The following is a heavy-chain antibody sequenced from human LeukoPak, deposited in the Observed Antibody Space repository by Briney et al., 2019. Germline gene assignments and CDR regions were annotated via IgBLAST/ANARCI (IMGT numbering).Heavy chain of an antibody. CDR2: XSXSGGST. Sequence: GXLRLSGAXXXVXXXXXAMXXXRQAPXXXRXXXXAXSXSGGSTYYADSVQRRFTISRDNSKNPLYLQINSLRAEDTALYYCASETMITFGGVIVFNPFDYWGQGTLVTVSS. CDR1: XVXXXXXA. J-gene: IGHJ4*02. V-gene: IGHV3-23*01. CDR3: ASETMITFGGVIVFNPFDY. D-gene: IGHD3-16*02.